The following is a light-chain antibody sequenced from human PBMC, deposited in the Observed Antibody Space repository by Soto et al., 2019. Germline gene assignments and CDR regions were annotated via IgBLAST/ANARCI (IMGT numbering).Light chain of an antibody. CDR1: TSNIGTFY. CDR3: AAWDDNLNAYV. J-gene: IGLJ1*01. CDR2: LGD. V-gene: IGLV1-47*02. Sequence: QYVLTQPPSACSTPGQTVTISCSRSTSNIGTFYVYWYQHLPGTAPKLLIYLGDQRASGVSDRFSGSKSGTSASLAINGLRSDDEADYYCAAWDDNLNAYVFGSGTKLTV.